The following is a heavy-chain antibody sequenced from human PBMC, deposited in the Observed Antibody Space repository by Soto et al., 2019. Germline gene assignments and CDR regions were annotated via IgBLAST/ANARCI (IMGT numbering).Heavy chain of an antibody. CDR2: INAGNGNT. V-gene: IGHV1-3*01. D-gene: IGHD3-16*02. CDR1: GYTFTIYA. J-gene: IGHJ4*02. Sequence: ASVKVSCKASGYTFTIYAMHWVRQAPGQRLEWMGWINAGNGNTKYSQKFQGRVTITRDTSASTAYMELSSLRSEDTAVYYCARDVYDYVWGGYRRPHFDYWGQGTLVTVSS. CDR3: ARDVYDYVWGGYRRPHFDY.